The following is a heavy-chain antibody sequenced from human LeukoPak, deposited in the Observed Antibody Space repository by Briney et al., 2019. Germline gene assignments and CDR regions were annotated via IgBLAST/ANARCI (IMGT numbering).Heavy chain of an antibody. CDR3: AKVGATLYYYGMDV. J-gene: IGHJ6*02. CDR1: GGTFSSYA. D-gene: IGHD1-26*01. CDR2: ISAYNGNT. Sequence: ASVKVSCKASGGTFSSYAISWVRQAPGQGLEWMGWISAYNGNTNYAQKLQGRVTMTTDTSTSTAYMELRSLRSDDTAVYYCAKVGATLYYYGMDVWGQGTTVTVSS. V-gene: IGHV1-18*01.